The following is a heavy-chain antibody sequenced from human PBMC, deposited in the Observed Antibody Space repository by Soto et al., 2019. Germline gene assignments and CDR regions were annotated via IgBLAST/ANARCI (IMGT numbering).Heavy chain of an antibody. CDR1: GYTFTNYA. CDR3: ARDPFGDETGTFDY. CDR2: INAGNGNT. D-gene: IGHD3-10*01. Sequence: VASVKVSCKXSGYTFTNYAMHWVRQAPGQRLEWMGWINAGNGNTKYSQKFQGRVTITRDTSASTAYMELSSLRSEDTAVYYCARDPFGDETGTFDYWGQGTLVTVSS. V-gene: IGHV1-3*01. J-gene: IGHJ4*02.